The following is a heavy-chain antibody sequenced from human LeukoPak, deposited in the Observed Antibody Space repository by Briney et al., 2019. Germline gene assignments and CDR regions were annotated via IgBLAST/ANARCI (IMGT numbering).Heavy chain of an antibody. CDR3: AREERRSHVGWYFDL. J-gene: IGHJ2*01. CDR2: INPNSGGT. D-gene: IGHD1-26*01. CDR1: GYTFTGYY. V-gene: IGHV1-2*02. Sequence: GPSVRLSRKASGYTFTGYYMHWVRQAPGQGLEWMGWINPNSGGTNYAQKFQGRLTMTRDTSISTAYMELSRLRSDDTAVYYCAREERRSHVGWYFDLWARSTLVTVSS.